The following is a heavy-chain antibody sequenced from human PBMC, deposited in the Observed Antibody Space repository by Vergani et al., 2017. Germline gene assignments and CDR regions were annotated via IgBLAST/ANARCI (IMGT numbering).Heavy chain of an antibody. CDR3: ARHDSGHYDSSYYGLDV. V-gene: IGHV4-31*11. CDR2: IFYSGTT. Sequence: QVQLLESGPGVVKPSQTLSLTCAVSGGSISSGDHCWTWIRQRPGKGLEWIGYIFYSGTTYDNPSLRSRLTISVDTSQNQFSLKLSSVTAADSAVYYCARHDSGHYDSSYYGLDVWGQGTTVTVSS. J-gene: IGHJ6*02. D-gene: IGHD3-16*01. CDR1: GGSISSGDHC.